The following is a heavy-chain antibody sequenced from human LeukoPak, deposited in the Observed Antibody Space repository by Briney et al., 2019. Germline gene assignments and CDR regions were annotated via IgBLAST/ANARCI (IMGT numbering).Heavy chain of an antibody. J-gene: IGHJ3*02. Sequence: GASVKVSCKASGYTFTDYYMYWVRQAPGQGLEWMGWISPNSGGTNYAQKFQGRVTMTRDKSIRTAYMGLSRLRSDDTAVYYCARESSDDAFDIWGQGTMVTVTS. CDR2: ISPNSGGT. CDR3: ARESSDDAFDI. D-gene: IGHD6-19*01. CDR1: GYTFTDYY. V-gene: IGHV1-2*02.